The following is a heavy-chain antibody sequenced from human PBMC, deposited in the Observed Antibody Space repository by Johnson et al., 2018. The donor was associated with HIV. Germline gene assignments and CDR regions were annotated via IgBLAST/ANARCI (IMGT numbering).Heavy chain of an antibody. CDR1: GLTFSSYG. V-gene: IGHV3-30*19. J-gene: IGHJ3*02. D-gene: IGHD3-3*01. Sequence: QVQLVESGGGVVQPGRSLRLSCAASGLTFSSYGMHWVRQAPGKGLEWVAVISYDGSNKYYADSVKGRFTISRDNSKNTLYLQMNNLRAEDTAVYYCARGPITIFGVVTTGDAFDIWGQGTMVTVSS. CDR3: ARGPITIFGVVTTGDAFDI. CDR2: ISYDGSNK.